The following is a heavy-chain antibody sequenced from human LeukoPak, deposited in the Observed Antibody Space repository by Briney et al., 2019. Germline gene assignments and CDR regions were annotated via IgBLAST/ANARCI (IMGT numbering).Heavy chain of an antibody. CDR3: ARVAYYYDSGGFYLNYYYGMDV. CDR2: IIPIFGTA. J-gene: IGHJ6*02. CDR1: GGTFSSYA. D-gene: IGHD3-22*01. Sequence: ASVKVSCKASGGTFSSYAISWVRQAPGQGLEWMGGIIPIFGTANYAQKFQGRVTITTDESTSTAYMELSSLRSEDTAVYYCARVAYYYDSGGFYLNYYYGMDVWGQGTTVTASS. V-gene: IGHV1-69*05.